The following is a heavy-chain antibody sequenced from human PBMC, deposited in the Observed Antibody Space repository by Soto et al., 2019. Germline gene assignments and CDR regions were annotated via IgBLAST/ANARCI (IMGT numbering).Heavy chain of an antibody. V-gene: IGHV1-2*02. J-gene: IGHJ5*02. D-gene: IGHD3-10*01. CDR3: ARVIRGAYYNSPLDT. Sequence: ASVKVSCKASGYTFTGYFMHWVRQAPGQGLEWMGWINPYSGGADYAQSFQGRVTMTRDTSISTVYMARSRLRFDDTAVYYCARVIRGAYYNSPLDTWGEGTVVTVSS. CDR2: INPYSGGA. CDR1: GYTFTGYF.